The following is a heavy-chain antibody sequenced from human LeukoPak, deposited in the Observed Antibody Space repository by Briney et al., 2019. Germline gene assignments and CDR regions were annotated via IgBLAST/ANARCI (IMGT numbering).Heavy chain of an antibody. CDR2: INHSGST. CDR1: GGSFRGYY. Sequence: SETLSLTCAVYGGSFRGYYWSWIRQPPGKGLEWIGEINHSGSTNYNPSLKSRVTISVDTSKNQFTLKLSSVTAAATAVYYCARERSYCSGGSCYSGWFDPWGQGTLVTVSS. CDR3: ARERSYCSGGSCYSGWFDP. J-gene: IGHJ5*02. D-gene: IGHD2-15*01. V-gene: IGHV4-34*01.